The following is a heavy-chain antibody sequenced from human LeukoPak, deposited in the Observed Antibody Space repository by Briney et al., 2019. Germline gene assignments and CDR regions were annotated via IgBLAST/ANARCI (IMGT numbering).Heavy chain of an antibody. CDR2: FDPEDGET. V-gene: IGHV1-24*01. D-gene: IGHD4-23*01. CDR1: GCTLTELS. CDR3: ATVETDDYGGNYGHY. Sequence: ASVKVSCKVSGCTLTELSMHWVRQAPGKGLEWMGGFDPEDGETIYAQKFQGRVTMAEDTSTDTAYMELSSLRSEDTAVYYCATVETDDYGGNYGHYWGQGTLVTVSS. J-gene: IGHJ4*02.